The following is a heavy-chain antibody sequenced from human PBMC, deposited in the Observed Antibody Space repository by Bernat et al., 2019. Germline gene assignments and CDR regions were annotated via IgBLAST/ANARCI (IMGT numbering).Heavy chain of an antibody. Sequence: QLQLQEWGSGRVKPSETLSRTCTVSGGAISSSNYYLGWIRKPPGKGLEWIGSIYYSGRTYYNPALTSRVTISVDTSKHQFPLMLGSETAADAAAYDCARTSGGRDSCFDYWGQGTLVTVSS. CDR3: ARTSGGRDSCFDY. CDR1: GGAISSSNYY. V-gene: IGHV4-39*01. J-gene: IGHJ4*02. CDR2: IYYSGRT. D-gene: IGHD6-19*01.